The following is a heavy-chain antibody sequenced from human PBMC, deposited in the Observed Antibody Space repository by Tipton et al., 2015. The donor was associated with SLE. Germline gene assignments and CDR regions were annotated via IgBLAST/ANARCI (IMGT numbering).Heavy chain of an antibody. CDR1: GGSISSGGYY. V-gene: IGHV4-31*03. CDR3: ARGKDIVVARDAFDI. Sequence: TLSLTCTVSGGSISSGGYYWSWIRQHPGKGLEWIGYIYYSGSTYYNPSFKSRVTISVDTSKNQFSLKLSSVTAADTAVYYCARGKDIVVARDAFDIWGQGTMVTVSS. J-gene: IGHJ3*02. CDR2: IYYSGST. D-gene: IGHD2-15*01.